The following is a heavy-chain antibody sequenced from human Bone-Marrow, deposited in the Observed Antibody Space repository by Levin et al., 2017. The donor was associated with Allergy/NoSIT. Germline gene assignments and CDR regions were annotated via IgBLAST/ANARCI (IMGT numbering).Heavy chain of an antibody. J-gene: IGHJ4*02. CDR1: GFNFNSYE. D-gene: IGHD6-6*01. Sequence: LSLTCEASGFNFNSYEMNWVRQAPGKGLEWISYITSNADTIHYADSVKGRFTISRDNARKSLYLQMDSLTAEDTAIYYCARDRVAARRGAAFDSWGQGTLVTVSS. CDR2: ITSNADTI. CDR3: ARDRVAARRGAAFDS. V-gene: IGHV3-48*03.